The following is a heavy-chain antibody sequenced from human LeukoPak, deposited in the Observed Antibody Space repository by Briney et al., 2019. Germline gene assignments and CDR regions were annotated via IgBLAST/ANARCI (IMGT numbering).Heavy chain of an antibody. J-gene: IGHJ5*02. Sequence: ASVKVSCKASGYTFTDYYMHWVRQAPGQGLEWTGWINPNSGGTNYAQKFQGRVTMTRDTSISTAYMELSRLRSDDTAVYYCARGPAAIPVRFDPWGQGTLVTVSS. CDR1: GYTFTDYY. V-gene: IGHV1-2*02. D-gene: IGHD2-2*01. CDR3: ARGPAAIPVRFDP. CDR2: INPNSGGT.